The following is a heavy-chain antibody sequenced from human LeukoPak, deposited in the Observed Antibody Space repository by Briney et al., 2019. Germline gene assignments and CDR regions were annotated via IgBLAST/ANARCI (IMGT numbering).Heavy chain of an antibody. CDR3: ARVSSAGYTSGWYPISYYYDYMDV. Sequence: GGSLRLSCAASGFIFSDYYMGWIRPAPGKGLEWVSYISISGPTIYYAHSLKGRFTISRDNAKKSLYLQMNSLRTADTAVYYCARVSSAGYTSGWYPISYYYDYMDVWGKGTTVTVSS. J-gene: IGHJ6*03. CDR2: ISISGPTI. CDR1: GFIFSDYY. D-gene: IGHD6-19*01. V-gene: IGHV3-11*01.